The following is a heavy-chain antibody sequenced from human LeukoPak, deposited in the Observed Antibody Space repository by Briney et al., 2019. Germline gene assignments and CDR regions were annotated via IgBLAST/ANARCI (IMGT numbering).Heavy chain of an antibody. D-gene: IGHD6-19*01. J-gene: IGHJ5*02. V-gene: IGHV3-30-3*01. CDR3: ARDGGMAVAATPFDH. CDR2: ISYDGSKK. Sequence: GGSLRLSCAASGFTFSSYAMHWVRQAPGKGLEWVAVISYDGSKKYYADSVKGRFTISRDNSKNTLYLLTNSLRVEDTAVYYCARDGGMAVAATPFDHWGQGTLVTVSS. CDR1: GFTFSSYA.